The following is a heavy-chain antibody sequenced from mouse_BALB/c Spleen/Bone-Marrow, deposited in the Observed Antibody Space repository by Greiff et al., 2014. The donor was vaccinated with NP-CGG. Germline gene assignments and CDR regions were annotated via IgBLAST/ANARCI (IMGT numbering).Heavy chain of an antibody. CDR2: IYPGNNDT. J-gene: IGHJ4*01. CDR3: TRKLPAMDY. CDR1: GYSFTTFW. D-gene: IGHD1-1*01. V-gene: IGHV1-5*01. Sequence: EVQLQQSGTVLARPGASVKMSCKASGYSFTTFWMHWVKQRPGQGLEWIGAIYPGNNDTSYNQKFKGKAKLTAVTSASTAYMELSSLTNEDSAVYYCTRKLPAMDYWGQGTSLTVSS.